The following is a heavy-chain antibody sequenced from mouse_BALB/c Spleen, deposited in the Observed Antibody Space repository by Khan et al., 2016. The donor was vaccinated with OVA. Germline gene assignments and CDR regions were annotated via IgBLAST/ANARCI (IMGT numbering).Heavy chain of an antibody. CDR3: ARPPYFSYTLDY. V-gene: IGHV9-3-1*01. Sequence: QIQLVQSGSELKKPGETVKISCKASGYSFTNYGINWVKQSPGKALKWMGWINTYTGEPTYADDFKGRFAFSLETSANTAYLQINILKNEDTATYFCARPPYFSYTLDYWGQGTSVTVSS. J-gene: IGHJ4*01. D-gene: IGHD2-10*01. CDR2: INTYTGEP. CDR1: GYSFTNYG.